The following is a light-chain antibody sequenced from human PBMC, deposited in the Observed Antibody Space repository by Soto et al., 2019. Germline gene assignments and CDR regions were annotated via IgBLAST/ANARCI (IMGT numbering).Light chain of an antibody. Sequence: EIVRTQSPATLSVSPGERATLSCRASQSISSNLAWYQQKLGQAPRLLIYRASTRSTGIPARFSGSGSGTEFTRTISSLQSEDFSLYYCHQYENWPQTFGQGTKVEI. CDR3: HQYENWPQT. CDR1: QSISSN. CDR2: RAS. V-gene: IGKV3-15*01. J-gene: IGKJ1*01.